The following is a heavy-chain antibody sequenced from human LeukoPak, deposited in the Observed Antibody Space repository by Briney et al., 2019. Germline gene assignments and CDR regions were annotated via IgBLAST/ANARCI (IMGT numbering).Heavy chain of an antibody. CDR1: GFTFSNAW. CDR3: ARQSLEDMTRDY. D-gene: IGHD3-16*01. V-gene: IGHV4-34*01. J-gene: IGHJ4*02. CDR2: INHSGST. Sequence: PGGSLRLSCAASGFTFSNAWMSWVRQAPGKGLEWIGEINHSGSTNYNPSLKSRVTISVDTSKNQFSLKLSSVTAADTAVYYCARQSLEDMTRDYWGQGTLVTVSS.